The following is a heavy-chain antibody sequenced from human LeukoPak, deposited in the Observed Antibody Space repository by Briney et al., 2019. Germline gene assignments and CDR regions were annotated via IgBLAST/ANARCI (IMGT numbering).Heavy chain of an antibody. J-gene: IGHJ5*02. CDR3: KATVTLNWFDP. V-gene: IGHV3-49*04. CDR1: GFTFGDYA. D-gene: IGHD4-17*01. Sequence: GRSLRLSCTASGFTFGDYAMSWVRQAPGKGLEWVGFIRSKAYGGTTEYAASVKGRFTILRDDSKSIAYLQMNSLKTEDTAVYYCKATVTLNWFDPWGQGTLVTVFS. CDR2: IRSKAYGGTT.